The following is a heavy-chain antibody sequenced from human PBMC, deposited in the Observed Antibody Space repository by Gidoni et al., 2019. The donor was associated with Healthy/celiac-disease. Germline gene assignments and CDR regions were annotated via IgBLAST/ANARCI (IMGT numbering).Heavy chain of an antibody. J-gene: IGHJ6*02. Sequence: QVQLQQWGAGLLKPSETLSLTCAVYGGYFSGYYWSWICQPPGTGLEWIGEIKHSGSTSYNPSLKGRVTISVDTSKNQFSLKLSSVTAADTAVYYCARGASGYCSSTSCHYYYYYYGMDVWGQGTTVTVSS. CDR3: ARGASGYCSSTSCHYYYYYYGMDV. CDR2: IKHSGST. CDR1: GGYFSGYY. V-gene: IGHV4-34*01. D-gene: IGHD2-2*01.